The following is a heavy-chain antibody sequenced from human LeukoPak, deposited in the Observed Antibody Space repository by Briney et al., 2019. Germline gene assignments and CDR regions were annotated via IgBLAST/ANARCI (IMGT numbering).Heavy chain of an antibody. Sequence: ASVKVSFKASGYTFTAYFIYWVRQAPGQGLEWVGWINPSSGRTNSAQKFQGRVTMTRDTSISTAYLQWSSLKASDTAVYYCARRYNWNYVDWFDPWGQGTLVTVSS. CDR1: GYTFTAYF. CDR3: ARRYNWNYVDWFDP. D-gene: IGHD1-7*01. CDR2: INPSSGRT. J-gene: IGHJ5*02. V-gene: IGHV1-2*02.